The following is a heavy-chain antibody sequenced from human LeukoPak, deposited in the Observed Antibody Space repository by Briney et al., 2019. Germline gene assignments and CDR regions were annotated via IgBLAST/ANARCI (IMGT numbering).Heavy chain of an antibody. Sequence: PGGSLRLSCAASGFTFSSYSMNWVRQAPGKGLEWVSSISSSSSYIYYADSVKGRFTISRDNAKNSLYLQMNSLRAEDTAVYYCASSGITGTGFDYWGQGTLVTVS. V-gene: IGHV3-21*01. CDR2: ISSSSSYI. D-gene: IGHD1-20*01. CDR1: GFTFSSYS. J-gene: IGHJ4*02. CDR3: ASSGITGTGFDY.